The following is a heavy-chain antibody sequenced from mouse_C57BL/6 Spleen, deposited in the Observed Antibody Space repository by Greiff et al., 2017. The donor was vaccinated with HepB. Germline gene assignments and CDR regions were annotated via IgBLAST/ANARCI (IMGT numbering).Heavy chain of an antibody. Sequence: QVQLKQSGPELVKPGASVKISCKASGYAFSSSWMNWVKQRPGKGLEWIGRIYPGDGDTNYNGKFKGKATLTADKSSGTAYMQLSSLTSEDSAVYFCARERVHYASFAYWGQGTLVTVSA. CDR2: IYPGDGDT. CDR3: ARERVHYASFAY. J-gene: IGHJ3*01. D-gene: IGHD1-2*01. CDR1: GYAFSSSW. V-gene: IGHV1-82*01.